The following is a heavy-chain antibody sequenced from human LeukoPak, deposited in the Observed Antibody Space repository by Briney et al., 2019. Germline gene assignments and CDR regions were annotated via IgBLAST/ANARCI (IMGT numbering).Heavy chain of an antibody. J-gene: IGHJ4*02. V-gene: IGHV3-48*03. D-gene: IGHD4-17*01. CDR2: ISSSGSTK. CDR3: AREALTETTFGPYDY. CDR1: GFTFSSYE. Sequence: GGSLGLSCAASGFTFSSYEMNWVRQAPGKGLEWVSYISSSGSTKYYADSVMGRFTLSRDNAKKSLFLQMNGLRADDTAVYYCAREALTETTFGPYDYWGQGTLVTVSS.